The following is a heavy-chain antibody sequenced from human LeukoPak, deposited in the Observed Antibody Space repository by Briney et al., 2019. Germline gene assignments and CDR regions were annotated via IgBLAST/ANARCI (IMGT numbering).Heavy chain of an antibody. Sequence: GGSLRLSCAASGFTFSRYAMHWVRQAPGKGLEWVAVISFDGSNKYYADSVKGRFTISRDNSKNTLYLQMNSLRAEDTAVYYCARDPNSYDYWGQGTLVTVSS. J-gene: IGHJ4*02. CDR1: GFTFSRYA. D-gene: IGHD4-23*01. CDR3: ARDPNSYDY. V-gene: IGHV3-30-3*01. CDR2: ISFDGSNK.